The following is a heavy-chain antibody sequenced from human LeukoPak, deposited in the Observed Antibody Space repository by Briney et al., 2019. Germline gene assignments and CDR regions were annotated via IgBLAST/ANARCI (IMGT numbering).Heavy chain of an antibody. CDR2: ISSSSSYI. CDR3: ARSGYCTNGVCYFDY. CDR1: GFTFSSYS. J-gene: IGHJ4*02. D-gene: IGHD2-8*01. V-gene: IGHV3-21*01. Sequence: PGGSLRLSCAASGFTFSSYSMNWVRQAPGKGLEWVSSISSSSSYIYYADSVKGRFTISRDNAKNSLYLQMNSLRAEDTAVYYCARSGYCTNGVCYFDYWGQGTLVTVSS.